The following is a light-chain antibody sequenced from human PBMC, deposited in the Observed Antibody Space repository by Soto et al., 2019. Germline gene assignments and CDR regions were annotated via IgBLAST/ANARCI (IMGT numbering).Light chain of an antibody. V-gene: IGLV2-14*01. CDR1: TSDLGHYNY. Sequence: QSVLTQPASVSGSPGQSITISCTGTTSDLGHYNYVSWYQKHPGTAPRLMIYEVTNRPSGVSNRFSGSKSGNTASLTISGLQAEDEADYYCASYTSSSTLWVFGGGTKLTVL. CDR2: EVT. CDR3: ASYTSSSTLWV. J-gene: IGLJ3*02.